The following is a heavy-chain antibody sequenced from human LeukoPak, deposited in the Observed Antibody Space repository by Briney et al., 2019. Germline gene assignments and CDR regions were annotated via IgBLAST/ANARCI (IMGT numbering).Heavy chain of an antibody. CDR2: ISSSSSYI. J-gene: IGHJ4*02. CDR1: GFTFSSYS. V-gene: IGHV3-21*01. CDR3: ARDPGGYDYVNYFDY. Sequence: GGSLRLSCAASGFTFSSYSMNWVRQAPGKGLEWVSSISSSSSYIYYADSVKGRFTISRDNAKNSLYLQMYSLRAEDTAVYYCARDPGGYDYVNYFDYWGQGTLVTVSS. D-gene: IGHD5-12*01.